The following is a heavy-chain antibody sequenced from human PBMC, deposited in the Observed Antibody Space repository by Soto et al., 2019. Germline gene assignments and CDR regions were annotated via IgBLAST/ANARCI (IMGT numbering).Heavy chain of an antibody. CDR1: GFTVSSNY. V-gene: IGHV3-66*01. Sequence: GGSLRLSCAASGFTVSSNYMSWVRQAPGKGLEWVSVIYSGGSTYYADSVKGRFTISRDNSKNTLYLQMNSLRAEDTAVYYGAREPGPRYSYYYYYYGMDVWGQGTTVTVSS. D-gene: IGHD2-15*01. CDR3: AREPGPRYSYYYYYYGMDV. J-gene: IGHJ6*02. CDR2: IYSGGST.